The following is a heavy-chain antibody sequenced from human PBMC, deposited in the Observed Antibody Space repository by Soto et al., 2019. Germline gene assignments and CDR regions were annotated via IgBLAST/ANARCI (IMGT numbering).Heavy chain of an antibody. CDR3: AHAYGGRSLY. CDR1: GFSLTTDRVG. D-gene: IGHD1-26*01. J-gene: IGHJ4*02. V-gene: IGHV2-5*02. Sequence: QITLKESGPTLVKPTQTLTLTCTFSGFSLTTDRVGVGWIRQPPGEALEWLAVIYWDDSKTYRPSLESRLTITKDTAKNQVALTMTTMDSLDTAKYYCAHAYGGRSLYWGQGTLVTVSS. CDR2: IYWDDSK.